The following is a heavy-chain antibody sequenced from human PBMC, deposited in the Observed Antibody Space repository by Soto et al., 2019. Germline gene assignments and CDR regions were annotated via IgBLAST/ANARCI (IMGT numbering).Heavy chain of an antibody. V-gene: IGHV3-48*01. D-gene: IGHD6-13*01. J-gene: IGHJ4*02. CDR2: ISSSSSAI. Sequence: EVQLVESEGGLVQPGGSLRLSCAASELTFSNYNMNWVRQAPGKGLEWVSYISSSSSAIYYADSVKGRFTISRDNAKNSLYLQMDSLRAEDTAVYYCATRIAAAGKLDYWGQGTLVTVSS. CDR1: ELTFSNYN. CDR3: ATRIAAAGKLDY.